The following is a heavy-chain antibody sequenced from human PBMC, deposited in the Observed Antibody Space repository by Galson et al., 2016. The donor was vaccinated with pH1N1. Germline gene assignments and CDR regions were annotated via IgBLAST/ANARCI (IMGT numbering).Heavy chain of an antibody. D-gene: IGHD3-16*01. CDR3: ARNFGLSGSGRHFDF. CDR2: INSDGSST. V-gene: IGHV3-74*01. J-gene: IGHJ4*02. CDR1: GFTFSSYW. Sequence: SLRLSCAASGFTFSSYWMHWVLQAPGKGLVWVSRINSDGSSTSCADSVKGRFTISRDNAKNTLYLQVHSLRAEDTAVYYCARNFGLSGSGRHFDFWGQGALVTVSS.